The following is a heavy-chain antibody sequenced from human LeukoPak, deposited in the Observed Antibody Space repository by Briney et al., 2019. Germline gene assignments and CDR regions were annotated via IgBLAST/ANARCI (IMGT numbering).Heavy chain of an antibody. CDR3: ASDPPWANDAFDI. D-gene: IGHD7-27*01. J-gene: IGHJ3*02. Sequence: GSLRLSCAASGFTFNNYWMTWVRQAPGKGLEWVANIKQDGSKKYYLDSVKGRFSISRDNAKNSLYLQMNSLRGDDTAVYYCASDPPWANDAFDIWGQGTMVTVSS. CDR2: IKQDGSKK. CDR1: GFTFNNYW. V-gene: IGHV3-7*01.